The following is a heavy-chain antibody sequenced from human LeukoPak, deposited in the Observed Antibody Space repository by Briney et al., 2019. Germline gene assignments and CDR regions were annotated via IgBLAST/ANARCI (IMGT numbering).Heavy chain of an antibody. CDR1: GFTFSSYW. D-gene: IGHD2-21*02. CDR2: IKQDGSEK. Sequence: GGFLRLSCAASGFTFSSYWMSWVRQAPGKGLEWVANIKQDGSEKYYVDSVKGRFTISRDNAKNSLYLQMNSLRAEDTAVYYCARESGARDYYLDYWGQGTLVTVSS. J-gene: IGHJ4*02. CDR3: ARESGARDYYLDY. V-gene: IGHV3-7*01.